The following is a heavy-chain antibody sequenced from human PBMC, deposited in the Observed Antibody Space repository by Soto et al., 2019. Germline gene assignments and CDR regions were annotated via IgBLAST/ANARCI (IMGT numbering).Heavy chain of an antibody. V-gene: IGHV3-74*01. CDR1: GFTFSSYW. Sequence: EVQLVESGGGLVQPGGTLTLSCAASGFTFSSYWMHWVRQAPGKGVVWVSRFNPDGGVTNSADSVKGQFTISRENAKNSLCLQMNGLGAADTSVYYCARVLQGAWHFDLWGRGTLVTVSS. D-gene: IGHD3-16*01. J-gene: IGHJ2*01. CDR2: FNPDGGVT. CDR3: ARVLQGAWHFDL.